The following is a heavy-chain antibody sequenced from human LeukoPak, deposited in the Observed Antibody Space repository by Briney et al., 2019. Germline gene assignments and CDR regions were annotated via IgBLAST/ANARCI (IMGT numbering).Heavy chain of an antibody. Sequence: PSETLSLTCIVSGGSMSSSNYYWGWIRQPPGKGLEWIGSISYSGSTYYNPSLESRVIISVDTSKNQFSLKLSSVTAADTAVYYCARRGLYYYGSGSYLGYWGQGTLVTVSS. J-gene: IGHJ4*02. V-gene: IGHV4-39*07. CDR1: GGSMSSSNYY. CDR3: ARRGLYYYGSGSYLGY. CDR2: ISYSGST. D-gene: IGHD3-10*01.